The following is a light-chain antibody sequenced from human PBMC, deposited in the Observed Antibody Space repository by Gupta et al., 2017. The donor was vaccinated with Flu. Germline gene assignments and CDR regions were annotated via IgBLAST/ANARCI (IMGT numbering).Light chain of an antibody. CDR3: CSYAGGSTWV. CDR1: SSDVGSYNL. J-gene: IGLJ3*02. CDR2: EVV. V-gene: IGLV2-23*02. Sequence: SITISCTGTSSDVGSYNLVSWYQQHPGKAPKLIIYEVVKRPSGVSNRFSGSKSGNTASLTISGLQAEDEADYYCCSYAGGSTWVFGGGTKLTVL.